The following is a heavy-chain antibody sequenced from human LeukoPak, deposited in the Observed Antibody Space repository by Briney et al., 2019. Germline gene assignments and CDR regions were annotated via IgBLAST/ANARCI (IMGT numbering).Heavy chain of an antibody. CDR2: INHSGST. D-gene: IGHD6-13*01. V-gene: IGHV4-34*01. Sequence: SETLSLTCAVYGGSFSGYYWSWIRQPPGKGLEWIGEINHSGSTNYNPSLKSRVTISVDTSKNQFSLKLSSVTAADTAVYYCAREGRSSSGDFDYWGQGTLVTVSS. CDR1: GGSFSGYY. CDR3: AREGRSSSGDFDY. J-gene: IGHJ4*02.